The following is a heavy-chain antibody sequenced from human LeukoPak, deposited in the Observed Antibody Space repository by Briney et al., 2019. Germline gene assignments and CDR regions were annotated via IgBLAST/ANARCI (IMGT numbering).Heavy chain of an antibody. CDR2: MNPNSGNT. Sequence: GASVKVSCKASGYTFTSYDINWVRQATGQGLEWMGWMNPNSGNTGYAQKFQGRVTMTRNTSISTAYMELSSLRAEDTAVYYCARVWQQLVRDYYYMDVWGKGTTVTVSS. CDR3: ARVWQQLVRDYYYMDV. V-gene: IGHV1-8*01. J-gene: IGHJ6*03. D-gene: IGHD6-13*01. CDR1: GYTFTSYD.